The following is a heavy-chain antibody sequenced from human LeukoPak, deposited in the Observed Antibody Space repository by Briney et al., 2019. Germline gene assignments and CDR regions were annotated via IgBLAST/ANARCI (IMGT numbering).Heavy chain of an antibody. CDR3: ARGARDTNSWYFRY. D-gene: IGHD6-13*01. Sequence: PGGSLRLSCAASGFSFDDYGMSWVRQAPGKGLEWVSGINWNGDTTAYADSVKGRFTISRDNAKNSLYLQLNSLRAEDTAWYYCARGARDTNSWYFRYWGQGTLVTVSS. V-gene: IGHV3-20*04. CDR1: GFSFDDYG. J-gene: IGHJ4*02. CDR2: INWNGDTT.